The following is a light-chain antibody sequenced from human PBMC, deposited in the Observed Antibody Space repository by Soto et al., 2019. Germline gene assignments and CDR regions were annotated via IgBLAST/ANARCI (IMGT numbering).Light chain of an antibody. V-gene: IGLV2-14*02. Sequence: QSSLTQPASVSGSPGQSITISCTGSSSEIETYNLVSWYQQYPGKAPQLIIYEVNNRPSGVSNRFSGSKSGNTASLTISGLQAEDEAVYYCSSYSSGSTLGVFGGGTKVTVL. CDR1: SSEIETYNL. CDR3: SSYSSGSTLGV. J-gene: IGLJ3*02. CDR2: EVN.